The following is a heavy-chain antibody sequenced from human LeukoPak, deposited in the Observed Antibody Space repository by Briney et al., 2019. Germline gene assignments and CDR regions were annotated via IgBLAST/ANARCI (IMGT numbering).Heavy chain of an antibody. CDR3: AKDRGDSAMISGVFDL. V-gene: IGHV3-23*01. CDR2: ISGSGGHT. J-gene: IGHJ2*01. CDR1: GFTFTSYA. Sequence: GGSLRLSCTASGFTFTSYAMTWVRQAPGKGLEWVSGISGSGGHTYNADSVEGRFTISRDNSKNTVSLQLSSLRVEDTAVYFGAKDRGDSAMISGVFDLWGRGTLVTVSS. D-gene: IGHD5-18*01.